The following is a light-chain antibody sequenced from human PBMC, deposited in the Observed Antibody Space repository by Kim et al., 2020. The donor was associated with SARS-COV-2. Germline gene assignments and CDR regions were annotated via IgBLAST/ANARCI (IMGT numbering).Light chain of an antibody. V-gene: IGLV3-1*01. J-gene: IGLJ3*02. CDR2: QNT. CDR1: NLGDEY. Sequence: SYELTQPPSVSVSPGQTASITCSGHNLGDEYACWYQQKPGQSPVLVIYQNTKRPSGIPERFSGSNSGNTATLTISGTQPMDEADYYCQAWDSSTVVFGGGTQLTVL. CDR3: QAWDSSTVV.